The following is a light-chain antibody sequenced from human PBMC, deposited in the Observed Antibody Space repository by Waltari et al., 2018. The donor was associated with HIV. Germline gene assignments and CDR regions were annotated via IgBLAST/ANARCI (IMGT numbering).Light chain of an antibody. Sequence: QSALTQPASVSGSPGQSHTITCTGTSRYVGGYQYVSRYQQHPGKAPKLMIFDVSNRPSGVSNRFSGSKSGNTASLTISGLQAEDEAHYFCSSYTSTTTLVVFGGGTKLTVL. CDR1: SRYVGGYQY. CDR3: SSYTSTTTLVV. J-gene: IGLJ3*02. V-gene: IGLV2-14*03. CDR2: DVS.